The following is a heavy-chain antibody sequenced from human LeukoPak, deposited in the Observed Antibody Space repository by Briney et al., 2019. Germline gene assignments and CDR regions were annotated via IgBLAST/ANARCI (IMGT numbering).Heavy chain of an antibody. Sequence: SETLSLTCTVSGGSISSSSYYWSWIRQPPGKGLEWIGYIYYSGSTNYNPSLKSRVTISVDTSKNQFSLKLSSVTAADTAVYYCARDRGSSSWYGEENWFDPWGQGTLVTVSS. D-gene: IGHD6-13*01. CDR3: ARDRGSSSWYGEENWFDP. CDR2: IYYSGST. V-gene: IGHV4-61*01. CDR1: GGSISSSSYY. J-gene: IGHJ5*02.